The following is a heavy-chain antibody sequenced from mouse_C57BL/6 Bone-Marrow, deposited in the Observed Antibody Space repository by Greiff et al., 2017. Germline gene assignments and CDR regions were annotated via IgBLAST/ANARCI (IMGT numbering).Heavy chain of an antibody. CDR2: ISDGGSYT. D-gene: IGHD4-1*01. CDR1: GFTFSSYA. V-gene: IGHV5-4*01. J-gene: IGHJ4*01. Sequence: EVQGVESGGGLVKPGGSLKLSCAASGFTFSSYAMSWVRQTPEKRLEWVATISDGGSYTYYPDNVKGRFTISRDKAKNNLYLQMSHLKSEDTAMYYCAREAGKAMDYWGQGTSVTVSS. CDR3: AREAGKAMDY.